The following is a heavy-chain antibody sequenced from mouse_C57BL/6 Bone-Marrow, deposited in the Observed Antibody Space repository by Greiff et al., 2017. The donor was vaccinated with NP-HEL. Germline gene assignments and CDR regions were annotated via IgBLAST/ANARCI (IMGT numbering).Heavy chain of an antibody. V-gene: IGHV14-3*01. CDR3: ESVHYAE. D-gene: IGHD2-13*01. CDR2: IDPANGNT. Sequence: VQLQQSVAELVRPGASVKLSCTASGFNIKNTYMHWVKQRPAQGLEWIGRIDPANGNTKYAPKFPGKATITADTSSNTAYLQLSDLTSEDTALYYCESVHYAEGGQGTRVTVSA. J-gene: IGHJ3*01. CDR1: GFNIKNTY.